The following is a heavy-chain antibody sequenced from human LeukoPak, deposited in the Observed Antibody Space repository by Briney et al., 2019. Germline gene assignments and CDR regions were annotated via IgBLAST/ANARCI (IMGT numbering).Heavy chain of an antibody. J-gene: IGHJ6*03. V-gene: IGHV3-64*01. CDR2: ISSNGGST. Sequence: PVGSLRLSCAASGFTFSSYAMHWVRQAPGKGLEYVSAISSNGGSTYYANSVKGRFTISRDNSKNTLYLQMGSLRAEDMAVYYCARSVHYYYYYMDVWGKGTTVTVSS. CDR3: ARSVHYYYYYMDV. CDR1: GFTFSSYA.